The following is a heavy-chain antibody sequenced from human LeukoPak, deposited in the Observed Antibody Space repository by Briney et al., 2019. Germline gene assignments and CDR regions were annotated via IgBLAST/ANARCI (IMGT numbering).Heavy chain of an antibody. Sequence: GGSLRLSSAASGFTLSSYWMSWVRQAPGKGLEWVANIKQDGSEKYYVDSVKGRFTISRDNAKNSLYLQMNSLRAEDTAVYYCARGGRGYEDAFDIWGQGTMVTVSS. D-gene: IGHD3-22*01. CDR3: ARGGRGYEDAFDI. V-gene: IGHV3-7*01. J-gene: IGHJ3*02. CDR1: GFTLSSYW. CDR2: IKQDGSEK.